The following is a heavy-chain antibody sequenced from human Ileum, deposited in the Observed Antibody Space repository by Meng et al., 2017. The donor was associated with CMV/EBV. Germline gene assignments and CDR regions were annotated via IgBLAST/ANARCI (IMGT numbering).Heavy chain of an antibody. V-gene: IGHV4-39*07. D-gene: IGHD6-13*01. CDR3: ARGKSAYSSSWYTPVAY. CDR2: IYYSGTT. Sequence: SETLSLTCTVSGGSIGSSSYFWGWIRQPPGKGLEWIGSIYYSGTTYYNPSLGSRITITQDRSRNQFSLRVTAVTTADTAVYYCARGKSAYSSSWYTPVAYWGQGTLVTVSS. CDR1: GGSIGSSSYF. J-gene: IGHJ4*01.